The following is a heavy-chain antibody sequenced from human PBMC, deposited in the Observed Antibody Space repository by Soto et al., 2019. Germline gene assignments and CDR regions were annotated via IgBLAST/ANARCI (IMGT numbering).Heavy chain of an antibody. CDR2: ISYDGSNK. Sequence: PVGSLSLSCTASGFTFSSYAMHVVRQAPGKGLEWVAVISYDGSNKYYADSVKGRFTISRDNSKNTLYLQMNSLRAEDTAVYYCARDGYYYDSSGYLDYWGRGTLVTVSS. CDR3: ARDGYYYDSSGYLDY. J-gene: IGHJ4*02. D-gene: IGHD3-22*01. V-gene: IGHV3-30-3*01. CDR1: GFTFSSYA.